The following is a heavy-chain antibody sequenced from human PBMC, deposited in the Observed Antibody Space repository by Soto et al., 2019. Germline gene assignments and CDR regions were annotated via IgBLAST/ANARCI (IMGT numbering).Heavy chain of an antibody. Sequence: GGSLILSCAASGFTFSDYIMNWVRQAPGKGLEWVLYISSRSKTIYYADSAKGRFTISRDNAKDLLYLQMSSLRDEDTAVYYCAREDILGARSFDYWGQGTQVNVSS. CDR1: GFTFSDYI. J-gene: IGHJ4*02. D-gene: IGHD1-26*01. V-gene: IGHV3-48*02. CDR2: ISSRSKTI. CDR3: AREDILGARSFDY.